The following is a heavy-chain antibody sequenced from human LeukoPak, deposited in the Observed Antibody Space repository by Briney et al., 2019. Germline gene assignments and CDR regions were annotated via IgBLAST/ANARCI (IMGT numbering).Heavy chain of an antibody. CDR1: GFTFSNYW. CDR2: INSDGINT. V-gene: IGHV3-74*01. J-gene: IGHJ5*02. D-gene: IGHD3-22*01. CDR3: ARDLGQYYDTSDIWFDP. Sequence: GSLRLSCAASGFTFSNYWMHWVRQAPGKGLVWVSRINSDGINTSYADSVKGRFTISRDNAKNTLNLQMNSLRAEDTAVYYCARDLGQYYDTSDIWFDPWGQGTLVTVSS.